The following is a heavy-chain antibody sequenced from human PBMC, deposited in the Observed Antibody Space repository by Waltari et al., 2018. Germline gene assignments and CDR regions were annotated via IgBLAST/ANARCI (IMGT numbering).Heavy chain of an antibody. V-gene: IGHV4-61*09. D-gene: IGHD2-15*01. CDR1: GGSINSGRYY. CDR3: ARDKIYCSGGSCSPLN. J-gene: IGHJ4*02. CDR2: IHTSGST. Sequence: VHLQESGPGSVKPSQTLSPTCTVSGGSINSGRYYWSWLRQPAGTGLEWIGYIHTSGSTNYNPSLKSRVTLSVDTSKNQFSLKLSSVTAADTAVYYCARDKIYCSGGSCSPLNWGQGTLVTVSS.